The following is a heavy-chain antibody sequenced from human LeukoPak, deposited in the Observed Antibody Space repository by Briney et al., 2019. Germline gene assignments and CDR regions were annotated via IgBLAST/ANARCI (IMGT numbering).Heavy chain of an antibody. V-gene: IGHV3-7*01. D-gene: IGHD1-26*01. J-gene: IGHJ4*02. CDR1: GFTFSNYW. CDR2: IKQDGSEK. CDR3: ARDSVGASVY. Sequence: GGSLRLSCAASGFTFSNYWMSWVRQAPGNGLEWVANIKQDGSEKYYVDSVKGRFTVSRDNAQNSLYLQMNSLRAEDTAVYYCARDSVGASVYWGQGTLVTVSS.